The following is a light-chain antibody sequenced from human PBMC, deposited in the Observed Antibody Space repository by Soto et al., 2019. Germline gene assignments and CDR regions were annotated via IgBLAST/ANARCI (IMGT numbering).Light chain of an antibody. CDR1: QGISSY. V-gene: IGKV1-9*01. J-gene: IGKJ4*01. Sequence: IQLTQSPSSLSASVGDRVTITCRASQGISSYLAWYQQKPGKAPKLLIYAASTLQSGVPSRFSGSGSRTDFNLTISSLQPEDFATYYCQQLKSYPFFGGGTKVEIK. CDR3: QQLKSYPF. CDR2: AAS.